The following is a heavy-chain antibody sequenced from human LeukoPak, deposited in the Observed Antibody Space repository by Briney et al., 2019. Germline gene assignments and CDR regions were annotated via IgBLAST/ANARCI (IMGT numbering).Heavy chain of an antibody. CDR2: IYYSGST. J-gene: IGHJ5*02. V-gene: IGHV4-39*01. CDR3: ALSRLWGWFGELSDNWFDP. D-gene: IGHD3-10*01. Sequence: PSETLSLTCTVSGGSISSSSYYWGWIRQPPGKGLEWIGSIYYSGSTYYNPSLESRVTISVDTSKNQFSLKLSSVTAADTAVYYCALSRLWGWFGELSDNWFDPWGQGTLVTVSS. CDR1: GGSISSSSYY.